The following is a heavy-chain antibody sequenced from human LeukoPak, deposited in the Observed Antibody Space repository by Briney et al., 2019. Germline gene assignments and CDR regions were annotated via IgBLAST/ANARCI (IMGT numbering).Heavy chain of an antibody. D-gene: IGHD6-13*01. Sequence: PSETLSLTCTVSGGSISRYYWSWIRQPAGKGLEWIGRVYTSGSTTYNPSLKSRVTMSIDTSKNQFSLKVSSVTAADTAVYYCARDRVGQQLVGRKNNYYYMDVWGKGTTVTISS. J-gene: IGHJ6*03. CDR3: ARDRVGQQLVGRKNNYYYMDV. CDR2: VYTSGST. V-gene: IGHV4-4*07. CDR1: GGSISRYY.